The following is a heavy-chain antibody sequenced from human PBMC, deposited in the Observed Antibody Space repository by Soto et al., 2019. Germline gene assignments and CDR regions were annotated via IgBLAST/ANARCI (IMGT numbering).Heavy chain of an antibody. CDR2: INSDGSST. CDR3: ARVPPYSSSWYITYFYYYMDV. V-gene: IGHV3-74*01. D-gene: IGHD6-13*01. Sequence: EVQLVESGGGLVQPGGSLRLSCAASGFTFSSYWMHWVRQAPGKGLVWVSRINSDGSSTSYADSVKGRFTISRDNAKNPLYLQMTSLRAEDTAVYYCARVPPYSSSWYITYFYYYMDVWGKGTTVTVSS. CDR1: GFTFSSYW. J-gene: IGHJ6*03.